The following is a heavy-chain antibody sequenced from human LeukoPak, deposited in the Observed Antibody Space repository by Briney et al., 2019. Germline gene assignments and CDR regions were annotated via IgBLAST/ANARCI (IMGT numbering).Heavy chain of an antibody. CDR1: GFTFSNYG. V-gene: IGHV3-33*01. J-gene: IGHJ4*02. CDR2: IWYDGSNK. CDR3: ARDRRPYSSGWTSLDY. Sequence: PGRSLRLSCAASGFTFSNYGMHWVRQAPGKGLEWVAVIWYDGSNKYYADSVKGRFTISRDNSKNTLYLQMNSLRAEDTAVYYCARDRRPYSSGWTSLDYWGQGTLGTVSS. D-gene: IGHD6-19*01.